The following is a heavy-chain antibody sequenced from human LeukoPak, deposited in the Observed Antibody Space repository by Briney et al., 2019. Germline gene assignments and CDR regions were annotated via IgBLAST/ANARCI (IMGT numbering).Heavy chain of an antibody. J-gene: IGHJ4*02. CDR3: AIGGRFGLLDY. CDR1: GFTFSSYW. V-gene: IGHV3-7*01. D-gene: IGHD3-10*01. Sequence: GGSLRLSCAASGFTFSSYWMSRVRQAPGKGLEWVANIKQDGSEKYYVDSVKGRFTISRDNAKNSLYLQMNSLRAEDTAVYYCAIGGRFGLLDYWGQGTLVTVSS. CDR2: IKQDGSEK.